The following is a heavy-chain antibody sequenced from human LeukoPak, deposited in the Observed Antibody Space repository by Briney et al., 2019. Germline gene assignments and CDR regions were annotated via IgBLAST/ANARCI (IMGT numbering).Heavy chain of an antibody. CDR1: GFTVSSNE. V-gene: IGHV3-38-3*01. CDR3: KKDKGDGYSSSSPMRY. J-gene: IGHJ4*02. D-gene: IGHD6-6*01. Sequence: GGSLRLSCAASGFTVSSNEMSWVRQAPGKGLEWVSSISGGSTYYADSRKGRFTISRDNSKNTLHLQMNSLRAEDTAVYYCKKDKGDGYSSSSPMRYWGQGTLVTVSS. CDR2: ISGGST.